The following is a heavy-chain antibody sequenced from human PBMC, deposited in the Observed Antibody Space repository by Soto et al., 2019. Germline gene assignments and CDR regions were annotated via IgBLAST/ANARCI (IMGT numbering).Heavy chain of an antibody. J-gene: IGHJ4*02. D-gene: IGHD3-10*01. CDR3: ARYRLTPQQPLDY. CDR2: IIPIFGTA. V-gene: IGHV1-69*01. CDR1: GGTFSSYA. Sequence: QVQLVQSGAEVKKPGSSVKVSCKASGGTFSSYAISWVRQAPGQGLEWMGGIIPIFGTANYAQKFQGRVXXXXXXXXXXXXXXXXXXXXEDTAVYYCARYRLTPQQPLDYWGQGTLVTVSS.